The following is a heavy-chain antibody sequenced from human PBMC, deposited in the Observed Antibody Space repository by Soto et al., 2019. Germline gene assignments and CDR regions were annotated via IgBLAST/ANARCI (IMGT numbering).Heavy chain of an antibody. CDR1: GYIFTKYY. D-gene: IGHD3-16*01. J-gene: IGHJ4*02. CDR2: INGYNGKA. V-gene: IGHV1-18*01. Sequence: QVQLVQSVTELRKPGASVKLSCKPSGYIFTKYYIAWVRQAPGHGLEWMGMINGYNGKANYGQDFRGRVLMTTDTSTNTAYMDLRSLTSDDTGVYYCVRWDGFFGAGGVDWGQGTLGTVS. CDR3: VRWDGFFGAGGVD.